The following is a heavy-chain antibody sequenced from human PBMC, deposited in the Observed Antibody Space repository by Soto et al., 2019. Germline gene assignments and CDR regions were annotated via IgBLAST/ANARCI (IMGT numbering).Heavy chain of an antibody. D-gene: IGHD5-18*01. Sequence: SETLSLTCTVSGGSVVRTGYWTWIRQPPGKGLEWIGYILHSGSTNYNPSLKSRVTISIDTSKSQFSLKLTSVTAADMAVYYCARDRWGSYGEIDYWAQGTLVTLSS. V-gene: IGHV4-61*08. J-gene: IGHJ4*02. CDR2: ILHSGST. CDR3: ARDRWGSYGEIDY. CDR1: GGSVVRTGY.